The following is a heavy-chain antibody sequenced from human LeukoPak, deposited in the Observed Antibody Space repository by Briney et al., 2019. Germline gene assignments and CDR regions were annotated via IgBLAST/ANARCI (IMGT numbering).Heavy chain of an antibody. Sequence: GGSLRLSCVASGVTLSNYAMSWARQAPGKGLEWVSGISSSGSGGNTYYADSVKGRFTISRDSSRNTLYLQMNSLRAEDTAIYYCAKDPDYDSCGYYPDYWGQGTLVTVSS. V-gene: IGHV3-23*01. CDR3: AKDPDYDSCGYYPDY. CDR1: GVTLSNYA. CDR2: ISSSGSGGNT. J-gene: IGHJ4*02. D-gene: IGHD3-22*01.